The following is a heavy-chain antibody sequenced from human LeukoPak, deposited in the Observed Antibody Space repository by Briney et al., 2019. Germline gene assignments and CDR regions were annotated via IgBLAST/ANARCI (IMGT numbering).Heavy chain of an antibody. CDR1: GGSFSGYY. J-gene: IGHJ4*02. CDR2: INHSGST. D-gene: IGHD1-26*01. Sequence: PSETLSLTCAVYGGSFSGYYWSWIRRPPGKGLEWIGEINHSGSTNYNPSLKSRVTISVDTSKNQFSLKLSPVTAADTAVYYCARGRRRTPIVGATTSDYWGQGTLVTVSS. CDR3: ARGRRRTPIVGATTSDY. V-gene: IGHV4-34*01.